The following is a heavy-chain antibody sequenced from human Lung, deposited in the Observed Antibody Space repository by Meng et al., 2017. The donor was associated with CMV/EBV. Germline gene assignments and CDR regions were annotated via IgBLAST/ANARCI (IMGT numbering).Heavy chain of an antibody. Sequence: QVLETGPGLVKPSGTLSLTVVVPGGSISSSYWCTWVRQSPGKGLEWIGEMYHSGTTNYNPSLKSRVTISMGKSNNQLSLKLNSVTAADTAVYYCATQESRDGHNPYWGQGTLVTVSS. V-gene: IGHV4-4*02. J-gene: IGHJ4*02. D-gene: IGHD5-24*01. CDR3: ATQESRDGHNPY. CDR1: GGSISSSYW. CDR2: MYHSGTT.